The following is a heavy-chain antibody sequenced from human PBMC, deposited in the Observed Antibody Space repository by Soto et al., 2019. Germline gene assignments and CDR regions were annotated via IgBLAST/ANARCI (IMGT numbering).Heavy chain of an antibody. CDR1: GFTFSSYS. J-gene: IGHJ6*02. Sequence: GGSLRLSCAASGFTFSSYSMNWVRQAPGNGLEWVSSISSSSSYIYYSDSVKGRFTISRDNAKNSLYLQMNSLRAEDTAVYYCARDLNQAIYYYYGMDVGGQGTTVTVSS. CDR3: ARDLNQAIYYYYGMDV. V-gene: IGHV3-21*01. CDR2: ISSSSSYI.